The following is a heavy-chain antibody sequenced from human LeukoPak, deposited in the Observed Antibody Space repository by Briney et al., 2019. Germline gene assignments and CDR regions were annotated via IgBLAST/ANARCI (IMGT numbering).Heavy chain of an antibody. CDR1: GGSISSYY. J-gene: IGHJ4*02. CDR2: IYPSGCT. V-gene: IGHV4-4*07. CDR3: ARGNLGSGDYDSDY. Sequence: SETLSLTCTVSGGSISSYYWSWIRQPAGKGLEWIGRIYPSGCTNYNPSLKSRVTISVDTSKNQFSLKLSSVTAADTAVYYCARGNLGSGDYDSDYWGQGTLVTVSS. D-gene: IGHD4-17*01.